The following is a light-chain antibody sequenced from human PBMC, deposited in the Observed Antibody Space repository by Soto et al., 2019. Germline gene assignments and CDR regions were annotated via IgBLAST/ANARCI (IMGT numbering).Light chain of an antibody. V-gene: IGLV2-14*01. Sequence: ALTQPASVSGSPGQSITISCTGTSSDVGAYDYVSWYQQHPDKAPKLIIYVVSNRPSGVSNRFSGSKSGNTASLTISGLQAEDEADYYCSLYTSSDTPYVFGTGTKLTVL. CDR3: SLYTSSDTPYV. CDR2: VVS. J-gene: IGLJ1*01. CDR1: SSDVGAYDY.